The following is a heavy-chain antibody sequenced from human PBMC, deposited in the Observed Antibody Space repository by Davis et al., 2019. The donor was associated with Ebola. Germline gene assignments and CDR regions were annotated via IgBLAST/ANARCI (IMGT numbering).Heavy chain of an antibody. V-gene: IGHV4-59*12. D-gene: IGHD1-20*01. CDR3: ARLHNWNGLDY. CDR1: GYSINTYH. Sequence: PSETLSLTCTVSGYSINTYHWTWIRQPPGKGLEWIGYIYNSGTTKYNPSLKSRVTISMDASNNQFSLNLSSVTAADTAVYYCARLHNWNGLDYGGQGTLVTVSS. CDR2: IYNSGTT. J-gene: IGHJ4*02.